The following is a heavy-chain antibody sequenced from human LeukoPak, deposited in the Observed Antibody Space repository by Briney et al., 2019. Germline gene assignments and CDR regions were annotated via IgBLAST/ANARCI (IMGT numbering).Heavy chain of an antibody. CDR2: ITERGST. J-gene: IGHJ3*02. CDR3: AGDDLRENAFDI. Sequence: SETLSLTCTVSGGSISHYYWSWIRQPPGKGLEWIGYITERGSTNYNPSLKSRVAISLDTSRNQVSLKLTSVTAADTAVYFCAGDDLRENAFDIWGQGTMVTVSS. V-gene: IGHV4-59*01. CDR1: GGSISHYY. D-gene: IGHD1-26*01.